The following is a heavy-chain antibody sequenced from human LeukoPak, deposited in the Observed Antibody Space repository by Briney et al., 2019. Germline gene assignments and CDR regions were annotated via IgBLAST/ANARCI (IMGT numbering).Heavy chain of an antibody. D-gene: IGHD6-13*01. CDR2: INPSGGST. J-gene: IGHJ4*02. Sequence: GASVKVSCKASGDTFSRYAISWVRQAPGQGLEWMGIINPSGGSTSYAQKFQGRVTMTRDTSTSTVYMELSSLRSEDTAVYYCACKPYSSSWYNLDYWGQGTLVTVSS. CDR3: ACKPYSSSWYNLDY. CDR1: GDTFSRYA. V-gene: IGHV1-46*01.